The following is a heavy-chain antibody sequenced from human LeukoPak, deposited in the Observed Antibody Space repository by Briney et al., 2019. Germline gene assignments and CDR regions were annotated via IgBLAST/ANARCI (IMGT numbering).Heavy chain of an antibody. V-gene: IGHV3-23*01. CDR1: GFTFSSYA. Sequence: GGSLRLSCAASGFTFSSYAMSWVRQAPGKGLEWVSAISGSGGSTYYADSVKGRFTISRDNSKNTLYLQMNSLRAEDTAVYYCAKDGYCSGGSSYLARSCAFDIWGQGTMVTVSS. D-gene: IGHD2-15*01. J-gene: IGHJ3*02. CDR3: AKDGYCSGGSSYLARSCAFDI. CDR2: ISGSGGST.